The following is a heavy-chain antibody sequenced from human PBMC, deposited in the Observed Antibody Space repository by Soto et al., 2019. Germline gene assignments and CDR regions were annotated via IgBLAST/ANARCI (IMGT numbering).Heavy chain of an antibody. CDR2: IYVSGNT. CDR1: GGSVSGGSHY. V-gene: IGHV4-61*01. J-gene: IGHJ6*02. D-gene: IGHD6-13*01. Sequence: TVSGGSVSGGSHYWSWIRQPPGKGLEWIGYIYVSGNTNYNPSLKSRVTISVDTSKNQFSLKLSSVTAADTAVYYCARSLAGYSSRGMDVWGQGTMVTVSS. CDR3: ARSLAGYSSRGMDV.